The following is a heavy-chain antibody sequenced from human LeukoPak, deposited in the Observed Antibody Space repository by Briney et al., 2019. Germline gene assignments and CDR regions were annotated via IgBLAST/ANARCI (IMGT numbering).Heavy chain of an antibody. CDR2: ISNTGDST. CDR1: GFTFTSYA. J-gene: IGHJ4*02. V-gene: IGHV3-23*01. CDR3: AKDTDPRAYSAYDSYDY. D-gene: IGHD5-12*01. Sequence: GGSLRLSCAASGFTFTSYAMSWVRQAPGKGLEWVSAISNTGDSTYHADSVKGRFTISRDNFKNTLYLQMNSLRAEDTAVYYCAKDTDPRAYSAYDSYDYWGQGTLVIVSS.